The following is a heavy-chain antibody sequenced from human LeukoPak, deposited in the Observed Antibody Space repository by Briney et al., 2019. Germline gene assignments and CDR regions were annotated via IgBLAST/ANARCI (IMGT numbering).Heavy chain of an antibody. V-gene: IGHV1-69*04. CDR2: IIPILGIA. D-gene: IGHD1-14*01. CDR3: ARGPEYYYGMDV. Sequence: VASVKVSCKASGGTFSSYAISWVRQAPGQGLEWMGRIIPILGIANYAQKFQGRVTITADTSTSTAYMELSSLRSEDTAVYYCARGPEYYYGMDVWGQGTTVTVSS. CDR1: GGTFSSYA. J-gene: IGHJ6*02.